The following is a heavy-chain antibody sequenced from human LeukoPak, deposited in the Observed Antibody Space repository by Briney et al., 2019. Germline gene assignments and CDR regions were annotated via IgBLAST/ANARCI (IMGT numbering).Heavy chain of an antibody. J-gene: IGHJ4*02. CDR3: ARDRSGSSASFNPGY. CDR2: INPDNGNT. Sequence: ASVKVSCKASGYTFTSYAIHWVRQAPGQRLEWMGWINPDNGNTKYSQKFQGRATITRDTSASTAYMGLSSLRSEDTAVYYCARDRSGSSASFNPGYWGQGTLVTVSS. CDR1: GYTFTSYA. D-gene: IGHD1-26*01. V-gene: IGHV1-3*01.